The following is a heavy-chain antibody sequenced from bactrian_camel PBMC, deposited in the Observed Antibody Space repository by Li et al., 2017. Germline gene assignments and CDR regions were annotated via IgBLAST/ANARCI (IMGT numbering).Heavy chain of an antibody. J-gene: IGHJ4*01. V-gene: IGHV3S53*01. D-gene: IGHD2*01. CDR1: GKTNVLNC. CDR2: IRSGTP. Sequence: HVQLVESGGGLVQPGGSLNLSCAATGKTNVLNCMGWFRQAPGKEREGVAAIRSGTPYYVDSVKGRFTVSRDVSKTTVFLQMVDLQPEDSAMYYCAAGAALLVTDLCYTDYRIYGQGTQVTVS.